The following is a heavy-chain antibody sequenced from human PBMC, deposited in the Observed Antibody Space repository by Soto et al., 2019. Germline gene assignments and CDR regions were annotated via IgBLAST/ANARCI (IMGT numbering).Heavy chain of an antibody. CDR2: ISGSGGST. CDR3: ARDLKAIFDAFDI. D-gene: IGHD2-21*01. CDR1: GFTFSNYA. V-gene: IGHV3-23*01. J-gene: IGHJ3*02. Sequence: GGSLRLSCAASGFTFSNYAMSWVRQAPGKGLEWVSAISGSGGSTYYADSVKGRFTISRDNAKNTLYLQMNSLRAEDTAVYYCARDLKAIFDAFDIRGQGTMVTVSS.